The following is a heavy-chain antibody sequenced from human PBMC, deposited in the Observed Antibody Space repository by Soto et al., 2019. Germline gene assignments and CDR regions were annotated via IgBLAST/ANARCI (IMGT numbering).Heavy chain of an antibody. V-gene: IGHV3-13*01. CDR2: IGTAGDT. CDR3: ARDRMGHYYYYGMDV. Sequence: EVQLVESGGGLVQPGGSLRLSCAASGFTFSSYAMHWVRQATGKGLEWVSAIGTAGDTYYPGSVKGRFTISRENAKNSLYLQMNSLRAEDTAVYYCARDRMGHYYYYGMDVWGQGTTVTVSS. D-gene: IGHD3-16*01. J-gene: IGHJ6*02. CDR1: GFTFSSYA.